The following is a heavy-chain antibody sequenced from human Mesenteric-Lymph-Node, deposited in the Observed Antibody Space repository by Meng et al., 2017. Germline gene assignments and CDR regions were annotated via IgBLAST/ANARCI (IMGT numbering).Heavy chain of an antibody. CDR1: GGSFSGYY. V-gene: IGHV4-34*01. J-gene: IGHJ4*02. CDR2: INHSGST. Sequence: ESLKISCAVYGGSFSGYYWSWIRQPPGKGLEWIGEINHSGSTNYNPSLKSRVTISVDTSKNQFSLKLSSVTAADTAVYYCARGPPGDYWGPGTLVTVSS. CDR3: ARGPPGDY.